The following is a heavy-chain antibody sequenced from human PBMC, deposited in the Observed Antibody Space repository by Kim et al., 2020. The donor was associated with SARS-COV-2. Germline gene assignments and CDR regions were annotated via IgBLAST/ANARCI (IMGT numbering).Heavy chain of an antibody. Sequence: SEILSLTCTVSGGSISSGDYYWSWIRQPPGKGLEWIGYIYYSGSTYYNPSLKSRVTISVDTSKNQFSLKLSSVTAADTAVYYCARVPSGEAGTDYWGQGTLVTVSS. CDR1: GGSISSGDYY. D-gene: IGHD6-19*01. J-gene: IGHJ4*02. V-gene: IGHV4-30-4*01. CDR3: ARVPSGEAGTDY. CDR2: IYYSGST.